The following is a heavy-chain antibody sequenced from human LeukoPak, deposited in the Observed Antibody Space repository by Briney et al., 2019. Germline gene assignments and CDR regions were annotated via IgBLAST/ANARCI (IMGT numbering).Heavy chain of an antibody. J-gene: IGHJ6*03. CDR2: INPNSGGT. CDR1: GYTFTGYY. D-gene: IGHD4-17*01. Sequence: ASVKVSCKASGYTFTGYYMHWVRQAPGQGLERMGWINPNSGGTNYAQKFQGRVTMTRDTSISTAYMELSRLRSDDTAVYYCARAPTVTTKVPYYYYMDVWGKGTTVTVSS. CDR3: ARAPTVTTKVPYYYYMDV. V-gene: IGHV1-2*02.